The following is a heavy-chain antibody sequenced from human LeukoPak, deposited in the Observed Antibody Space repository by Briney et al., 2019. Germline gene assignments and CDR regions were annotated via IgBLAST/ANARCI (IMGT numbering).Heavy chain of an antibody. CDR3: ARGGCSSTSCYTEH. CDR2: ISSSSSYI. CDR1: GFTFSISS. Sequence: GGSLRLSCVASGFTFSISSMSWVRQAPGKGLEWVSSISSSSSYIYYADSVKGRFTISRDNAKNSLYLQMNSLRAEDTAVYYCARGGCSSTSCYTEHWGQGTLVTVSS. J-gene: IGHJ1*01. V-gene: IGHV3-21*01. D-gene: IGHD2-2*02.